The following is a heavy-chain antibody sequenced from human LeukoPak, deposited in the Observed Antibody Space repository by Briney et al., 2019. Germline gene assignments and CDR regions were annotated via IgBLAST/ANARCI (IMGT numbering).Heavy chain of an antibody. V-gene: IGHV4-61*02. CDR1: GASIDSGDYY. J-gene: IGHJ4*02. CDR3: AQLGKKDY. D-gene: IGHD7-27*01. Sequence: SETLSLTCTVSGASIDSGDYYWSWIRQPAGKGLEWIGRIYTSGSTNYNPSLKSRVTISVDTSKNQFSLKLSSVTAADTAVYYCAQLGKKDYWGQGTLVTVSS. CDR2: IYTSGST.